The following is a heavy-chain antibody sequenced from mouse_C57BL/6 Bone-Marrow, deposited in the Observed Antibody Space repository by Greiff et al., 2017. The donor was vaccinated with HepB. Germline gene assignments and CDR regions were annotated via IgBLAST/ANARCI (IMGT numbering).Heavy chain of an antibody. J-gene: IGHJ1*03. D-gene: IGHD1-1*01. Sequence: EVQLQQSGPELVKPGASVKISCKASGYSFTGYYMNWVKQSPEKSLEWIGEINPSTGGTTYNQKFKAKATLTVDKSSSTAYMQLKSLTSEDSAVYYCARSDGSSPFWYFDVWGTGTTVTVSS. CDR3: ARSDGSSPFWYFDV. V-gene: IGHV1-42*01. CDR1: GYSFTGYY. CDR2: INPSTGGT.